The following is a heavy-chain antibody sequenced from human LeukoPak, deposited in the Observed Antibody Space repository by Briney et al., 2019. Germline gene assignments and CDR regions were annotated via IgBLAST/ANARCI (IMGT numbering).Heavy chain of an antibody. Sequence: GGSLRLSCAASGFTFTTYCMSGVRQAPGKGLGGVANIKQDGTEKYYVDSVKGRFPISRDNAKNSLYLQMNSLRVEDTAVYYCAKVAKYYYGSETYYFFEHWGQGPPVTASS. D-gene: IGHD3-10*01. CDR3: AKVAKYYYGSETYYFFEH. CDR1: GFTFTTYC. CDR2: IKQDGTEK. J-gene: IGHJ4*02. V-gene: IGHV3-7*01.